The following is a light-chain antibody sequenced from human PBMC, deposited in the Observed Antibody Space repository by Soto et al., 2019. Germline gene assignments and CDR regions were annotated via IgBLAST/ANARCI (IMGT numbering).Light chain of an antibody. Sequence: QSALTQPASVSGSPGQSIAISCTGTSSDVGSYNLVSWYQQHPGKAPKLMICEGSKRPSGVSNRFSGSKSGNTASLTISGLQAEDEADYYCCSYAGGSTFVFGGGTKVTVL. CDR1: SSDVGSYNL. V-gene: IGLV2-23*03. J-gene: IGLJ2*01. CDR2: EGS. CDR3: CSYAGGSTFV.